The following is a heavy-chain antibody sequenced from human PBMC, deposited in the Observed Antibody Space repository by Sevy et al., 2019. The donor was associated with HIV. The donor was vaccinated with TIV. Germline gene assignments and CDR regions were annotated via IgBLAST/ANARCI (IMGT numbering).Heavy chain of an antibody. V-gene: IGHV3-9*01. CDR3: AKDTRKWGGGGYCTNDICSAPMDV. D-gene: IGHD2-8*01. CDR2: ISWNSGNI. CDR1: GFTFDDYA. J-gene: IGHJ6*03. Sequence: GGSLRLSCAASGFTFDDYAMHWVRQAPGKGLEWVAGISWNSGNIDYVDSVKGRFTISRNNAKRSLYLQMNGLRAEDTALYYCAKDTRKWGGGGYCTNDICSAPMDVWGRGTTVTVSS.